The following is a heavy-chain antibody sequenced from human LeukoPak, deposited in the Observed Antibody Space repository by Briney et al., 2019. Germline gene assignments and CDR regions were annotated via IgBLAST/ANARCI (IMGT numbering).Heavy chain of an antibody. CDR1: GGSISSSSYY. CDR3: ARGEGNSSRVRWFDP. D-gene: IGHD6-13*01. J-gene: IGHJ5*02. Sequence: PSETLSLTCTVSGGSISSSSYYWGWLRQPPGKGLEWIVSIYYSGSTDYHPSLKSRVTISVDTSKNQFSLKLSSVTAADTAVYYCARGEGNSSRVRWFDPWGQGTLVTVSS. CDR2: IYYSGST. V-gene: IGHV4-39*07.